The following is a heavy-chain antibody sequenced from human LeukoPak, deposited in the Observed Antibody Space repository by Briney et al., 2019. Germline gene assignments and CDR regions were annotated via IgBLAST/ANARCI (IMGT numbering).Heavy chain of an antibody. CDR3: ARAGYSSGWYPGGFDY. CDR1: GGSISSNSYS. V-gene: IGHV4-39*07. Sequence: TSETLSLTCTVSGGSISSNSYSWGWIRQPPGKGLEWVASMSYSGSTYYNPSLKSRVTISVDTSRNQFSLKLSSVTAADTAVYYCARAGYSSGWYPGGFDYWGQGTLVTVSS. CDR2: MSYSGST. D-gene: IGHD6-19*01. J-gene: IGHJ4*02.